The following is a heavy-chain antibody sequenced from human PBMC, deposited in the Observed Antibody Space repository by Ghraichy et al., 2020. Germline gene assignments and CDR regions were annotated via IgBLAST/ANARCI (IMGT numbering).Heavy chain of an antibody. Sequence: GESLNISCTVSGFSFSDYYMSWIRQAPGKGLEWVSFISITSSDIHYADSVKGRFTISRDNVKNSLYLQMNSLRAEDTAVYYCATFSRNRNYFDYWGQGTLVTVSS. J-gene: IGHJ4*02. CDR2: ISITSSDI. CDR3: ATFSRNRNYFDY. V-gene: IGHV3-11*03. D-gene: IGHD2/OR15-2a*01. CDR1: GFSFSDYY.